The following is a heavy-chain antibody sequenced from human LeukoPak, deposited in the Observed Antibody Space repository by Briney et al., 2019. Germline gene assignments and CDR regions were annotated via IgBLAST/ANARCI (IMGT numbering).Heavy chain of an antibody. CDR2: IYRGGST. Sequence: GGSLRLSCAAPGFTVSSNDMSWVRQAPGKGLEWVSVIYRGGSTYYADSVKGRFTISRDNSKNALYLQMDSLRAEDTAVYYCAKEGTGIHFDYWGQGTLVTVSS. CDR3: AKEGTGIHFDY. J-gene: IGHJ4*02. CDR1: GFTVSSND. D-gene: IGHD1-1*01. V-gene: IGHV3-53*05.